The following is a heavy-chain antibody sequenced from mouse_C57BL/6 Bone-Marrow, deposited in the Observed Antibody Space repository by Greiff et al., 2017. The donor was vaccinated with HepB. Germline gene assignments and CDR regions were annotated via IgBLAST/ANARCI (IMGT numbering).Heavy chain of an antibody. J-gene: IGHJ4*01. CDR3: ARLTGTDAMDY. CDR2: IWSGGST. CDR1: GFSLTSYG. V-gene: IGHV2-2*01. Sequence: VHLVESGPGLVQPSQSLSITCTVPGFSLTSYGVHWVRQSPGKGLEWLGVIWSGGSTDYNAAFISRLSISKDNSKSQVFFKMNSLQADDTAIYYCARLTGTDAMDYWGQGTSVTVSS. D-gene: IGHD4-1*01.